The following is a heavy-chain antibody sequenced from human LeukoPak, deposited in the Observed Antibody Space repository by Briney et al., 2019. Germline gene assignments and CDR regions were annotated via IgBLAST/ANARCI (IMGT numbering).Heavy chain of an antibody. CDR3: SKLTGYSTTDYGMDV. V-gene: IGHV3-49*04. CDR1: GFTFSSYA. CDR2: IRSKDYGGTT. D-gene: IGHD2-2*01. J-gene: IGHJ6*02. Sequence: GGSLRPSCAASGFTFSSYAMSWVRQAPGKGLEWVGFIRSKDYGGTTEYAASVKGRFTISRDDSKSIAYLQMSSLKTEDTAVYYCSKLTGYSTTDYGMDVWGQGTTVIVSS.